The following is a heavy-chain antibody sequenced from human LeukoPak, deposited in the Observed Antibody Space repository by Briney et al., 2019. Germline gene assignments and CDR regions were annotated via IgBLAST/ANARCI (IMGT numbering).Heavy chain of an antibody. D-gene: IGHD6-6*01. Sequence: SETLSLTCTVSGGSISSSSYYWGWIRQPPGKGLEWIGSIYYSGSTYYNPSLKSRVTISVDTSKNQFPLKLSSVTAADTAVYYCARPKGDSSSSSAFDIWGQGTMVTVSS. CDR3: ARPKGDSSSSSAFDI. CDR2: IYYSGST. CDR1: GGSISSSSYY. J-gene: IGHJ3*02. V-gene: IGHV4-39*01.